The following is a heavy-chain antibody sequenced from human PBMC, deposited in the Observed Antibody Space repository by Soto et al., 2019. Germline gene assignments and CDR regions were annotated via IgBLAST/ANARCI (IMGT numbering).Heavy chain of an antibody. D-gene: IGHD2-15*01. CDR2: ISYDGSNK. Sequence: QVQLVESGGGVVQPGRSLRLSCAASGFTFSSYGMHWVRQAPGKGLEWVAVISYDGSNKYYADSVKGRFTISRDNSKNTLYLQMNSLRAEYTAVYYCAKDHREACSGGSCYSVEDYWGQGTLVTVSS. V-gene: IGHV3-30*18. J-gene: IGHJ4*02. CDR3: AKDHREACSGGSCYSVEDY. CDR1: GFTFSSYG.